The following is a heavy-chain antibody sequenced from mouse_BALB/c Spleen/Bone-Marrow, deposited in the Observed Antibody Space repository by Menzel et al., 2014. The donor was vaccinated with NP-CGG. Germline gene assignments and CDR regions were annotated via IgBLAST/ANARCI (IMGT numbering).Heavy chain of an antibody. Sequence: VQLKESGAELVKPGASVKLSCTASGFNIKDTYMHWVKQRPEQGLEWIGRIDPANGNTKYDPKFQGKATITADTSSNTAYLQLSSLTSEDTTVFYYTKGGTTATWYFDVRGAGTTVTVSS. V-gene: IGHV14-3*02. D-gene: IGHD1-2*01. CDR1: GFNIKDTY. CDR3: TKGGTTATWYFDV. CDR2: IDPANGNT. J-gene: IGHJ1*01.